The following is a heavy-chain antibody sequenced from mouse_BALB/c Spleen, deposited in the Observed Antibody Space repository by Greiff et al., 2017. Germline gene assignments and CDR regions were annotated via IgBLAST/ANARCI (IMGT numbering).Heavy chain of an antibody. CDR1: GYTFTSYW. J-gene: IGHJ3*01. D-gene: IGHD1-1*01. CDR3: TRSGYSGFFAY. CDR2: IYPGSGST. Sequence: LQQPGSELVRPGASVKLSCTASGYTFTSYWMHWVKQRPGQGLEWIGNIYPGSGSTNYDEKFKSKATLTVDTSSSTAYMQLSSLTSEDSAVYYCTRSGYSGFFAYWGQGTLVTVSA. V-gene: IGHV1S22*01.